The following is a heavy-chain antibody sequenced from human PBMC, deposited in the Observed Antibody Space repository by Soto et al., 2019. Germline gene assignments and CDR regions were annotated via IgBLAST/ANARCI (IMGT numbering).Heavy chain of an antibody. CDR1: GYIFTTYG. CDR3: ARSLTAGGTLYFYN. D-gene: IGHD6-13*01. J-gene: IGHJ4*02. CDR2: ISVGSGNK. V-gene: IGHV1-3*01. Sequence: QVQLVQSGAEVKKPGASVKVSCKASGYIFTTYGIHWMRQAPGQRPEWMGWISVGSGNKRYSQDFQARLTISSDTSASTAYMVLSSLRSEDTAVYYCARSLTAGGTLYFYNWCQGTLVTVSS.